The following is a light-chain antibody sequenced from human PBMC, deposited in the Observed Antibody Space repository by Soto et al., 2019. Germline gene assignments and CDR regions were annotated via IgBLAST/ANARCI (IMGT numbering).Light chain of an antibody. CDR1: QSVTGS. CDR2: RAS. J-gene: IGKJ4*01. Sequence: EIVLTQSPATLSLSPGERATLSCRASQSVTGSVAWYQQKPGQSPRLLIYRASDRASGIPARFTGSGSGTEFTLSISSLEPEDLAVYFCQQRAKWPPTFGGGTKVEIK. CDR3: QQRAKWPPT. V-gene: IGKV3-11*01.